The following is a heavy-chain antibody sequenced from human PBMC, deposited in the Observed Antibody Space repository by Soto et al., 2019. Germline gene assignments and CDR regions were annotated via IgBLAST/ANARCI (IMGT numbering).Heavy chain of an antibody. V-gene: IGHV3-7*02. CDR3: ARQNPAGGFDI. D-gene: IGHD6-25*01. Sequence: EVQLVESGGGLVQPGGSLRLSCAISGFRFRNYWMSWVRQAPGRGLEWVASVKGDDNEKYCVDSVKGRFTISRDNAIDALSLQMTSLRDDDTAVYFCARQNPAGGFDIWGQGTMVTVSS. CDR2: VKGDDNEK. CDR1: GFRFRNYW. J-gene: IGHJ3*02.